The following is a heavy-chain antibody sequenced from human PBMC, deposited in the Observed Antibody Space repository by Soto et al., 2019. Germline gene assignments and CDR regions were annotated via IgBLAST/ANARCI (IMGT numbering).Heavy chain of an antibody. V-gene: IGHV1-18*01. D-gene: IGHD3-10*01. CDR2: ISAYNGNT. Sequence: ASVKVSCKASGYTFTSYGISWVRQAPGQGLERMGWISAYNGNTNYAQKLQGRVTMTTDTSTSTAYMELRSLRSDDTAVYYCARAPKTIYYYGSGSSSSDYWGEGTLVTVPQ. CDR1: GYTFTSYG. J-gene: IGHJ4*02. CDR3: ARAPKTIYYYGSGSSSSDY.